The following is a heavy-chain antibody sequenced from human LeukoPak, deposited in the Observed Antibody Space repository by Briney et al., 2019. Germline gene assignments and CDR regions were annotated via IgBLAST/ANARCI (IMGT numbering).Heavy chain of an antibody. J-gene: IGHJ4*02. CDR1: GFTFSRYW. Sequence: PGGSLRLSCDASGFTFSRYWMSWVRQAPGKGLEWVANIKEDGSEKYYMDSVKGRFTISRDNAKNSLYLQMNSLRAEDTAVYYCAKDMDSSGYYFDYWGQGTLVTVSS. D-gene: IGHD3-22*01. CDR3: AKDMDSSGYYFDY. CDR2: IKEDGSEK. V-gene: IGHV3-7*01.